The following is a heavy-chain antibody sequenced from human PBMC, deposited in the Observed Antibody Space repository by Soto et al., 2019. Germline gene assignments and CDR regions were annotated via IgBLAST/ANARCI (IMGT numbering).Heavy chain of an antibody. V-gene: IGHV4-31*03. D-gene: IGHD4-17*01. CDR3: ASLTGHGAFSIDY. Sequence: PSETLSLSCTVSGGSISSGGYYWSWIRQHPGKGLEWIGYIYYSGSTYYNPSLKSRVTISVDTSKNQFSLKLSSVTAADTAVYYCASLTGHGAFSIDYWGQGTLVTVSS. J-gene: IGHJ4*02. CDR1: GGSISSGGYY. CDR2: IYYSGST.